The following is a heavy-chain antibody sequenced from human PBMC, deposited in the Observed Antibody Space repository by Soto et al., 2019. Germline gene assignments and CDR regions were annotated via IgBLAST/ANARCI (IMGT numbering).Heavy chain of an antibody. CDR1: GGSITSTSYY. D-gene: IGHD3-22*01. V-gene: IGHV4-39*01. CDR2: IYYSGNI. J-gene: IGHJ4*02. CDR3: ARLLHDNRGYYYFDY. Sequence: SETLSLTCSVSGGSITSTSYYWGWIRQPPGKGLEWIAAIYYSGNIHHNPSLKSRVTMSIDTSKNQFSLKMSSVTAADTAVYYCARLLHDNRGYYYFDYWGRGTLVTVS.